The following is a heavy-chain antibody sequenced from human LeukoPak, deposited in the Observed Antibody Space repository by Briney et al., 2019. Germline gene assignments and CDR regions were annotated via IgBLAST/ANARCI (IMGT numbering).Heavy chain of an antibody. CDR2: IKSKTDGRTR. J-gene: IGHJ3*02. CDR3: TKGMAVTGIYPLGAFDI. D-gene: IGHD6-13*01. Sequence: GGSLRLSCAASGFTFINAWMNWVRQGPGKGLEWVGRIKSKTDGRTRDYAGHGKGRLTIARDDSKTPLYVQMNSLKTEDTALYYCTKGMAVTGIYPLGAFDIWGQGTMVTVSS. V-gene: IGHV3-15*01. CDR1: GFTFINAW.